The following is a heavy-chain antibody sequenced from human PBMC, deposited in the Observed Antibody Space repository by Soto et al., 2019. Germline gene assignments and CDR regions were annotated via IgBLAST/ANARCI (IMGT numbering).Heavy chain of an antibody. J-gene: IGHJ6*02. CDR3: ARDWRYDSSGLNYGMDV. D-gene: IGHD3-22*01. V-gene: IGHV3-11*06. CDR2: ISSSSSYT. Sequence: LRLSCAASGFTFSDYYMSWIRQAPGKGLEWVSYISSSSSYTNYADSVKGRFTISRDNAKNSLYLQMNSLRAEDTAVYYCARDWRYDSSGLNYGMDVRGQGTTVTVSS. CDR1: GFTFSDYY.